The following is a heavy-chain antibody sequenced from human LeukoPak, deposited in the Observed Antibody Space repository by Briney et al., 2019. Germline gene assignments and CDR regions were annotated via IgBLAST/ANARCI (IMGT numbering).Heavy chain of an antibody. V-gene: IGHV1-2*02. J-gene: IGHJ4*02. D-gene: IGHD3-3*01. CDR3: ARDPPLEWLLFDPVEGFDY. CDR1: GYTFTGYY. Sequence: ASVKVSCKASGYTFTGYYMHWVRQAPGQGLERMGWINPNSGGTNYAQKFQGRVTMTRDTSTSTAYMELRSLRSDDTAVYYCARDPPLEWLLFDPVEGFDYWGQGTLVTVSS. CDR2: INPNSGGT.